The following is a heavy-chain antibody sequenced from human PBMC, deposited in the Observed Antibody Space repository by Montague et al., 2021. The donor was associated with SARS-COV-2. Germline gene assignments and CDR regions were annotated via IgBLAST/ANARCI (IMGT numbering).Heavy chain of an antibody. D-gene: IGHD6-19*01. V-gene: IGHV4-39*01. J-gene: IGHJ6*01. CDR2: VSSSGRT. CDR1: GDAISDNTYK. Sequence: SETLSLTCTVSGDAISDNTYKWGWIRQPSGKGLEFIESVSSSGRTQYNPSLQSRATWSVETSKNEISLKVTSVTAADTSVYYCARLALSGWPSYYLYGLDVWEPGTMVTVSS. CDR3: ARLALSGWPSYYLYGLDV.